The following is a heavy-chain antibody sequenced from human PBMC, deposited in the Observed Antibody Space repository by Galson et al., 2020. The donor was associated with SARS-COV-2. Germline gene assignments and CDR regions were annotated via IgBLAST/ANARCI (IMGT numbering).Heavy chain of an antibody. CDR1: GGSVTSGGSS. J-gene: IGHJ6*02. D-gene: IGHD7-27*01. Sequence: SQTLSLTCTVSGGSVTSGGSSWRWIRQPPGKGLEWIGSIYYSGSPNYNSSLKSRVTISIDTSKNQLSLKLSSVTAADTAVYYCARGLGNTQYYYGLDVWGPGTTVTVS. CDR2: IYYSGSP. V-gene: IGHV4-61*08. CDR3: ARGLGNTQYYYGLDV.